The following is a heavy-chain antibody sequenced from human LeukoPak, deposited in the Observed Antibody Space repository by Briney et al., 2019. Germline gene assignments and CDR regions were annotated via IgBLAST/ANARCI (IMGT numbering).Heavy chain of an antibody. J-gene: IGHJ6*03. CDR2: IKQDGSEK. V-gene: IGHV3-7*01. CDR3: ARDRYGDYYYYYYMDV. Sequence: PGGSLRLSCAASGFTFSSYWMSWVRQAPGKGLEWVANIKQDGSEKYYVDSVKGRFTISRDNAKNSLYLQMNSLRAEDTAVYYCARDRYGDYYYYYYMDVWGKGTTVTVSS. CDR1: GFTFSSYW. D-gene: IGHD4-17*01.